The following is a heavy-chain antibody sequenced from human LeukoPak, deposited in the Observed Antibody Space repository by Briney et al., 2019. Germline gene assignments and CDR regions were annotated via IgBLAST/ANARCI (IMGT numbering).Heavy chain of an antibody. Sequence: SETLSLTCTVSGGSISSSSYYWGWIRQPPGKGLEWIGGIYYSGSTYYNPSLKSRVTISVDTSKNQFSLKLSSVTAADTAVYYCARLAVAGTEGGLNWFDPWGQGTLVTVSS. J-gene: IGHJ5*02. CDR3: ARLAVAGTEGGLNWFDP. CDR2: IYYSGST. D-gene: IGHD6-19*01. V-gene: IGHV4-39*01. CDR1: GGSISSSSYY.